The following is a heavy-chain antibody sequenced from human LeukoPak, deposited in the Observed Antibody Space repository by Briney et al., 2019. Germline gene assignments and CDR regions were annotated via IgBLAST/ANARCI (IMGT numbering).Heavy chain of an antibody. CDR1: GFTVRSKY. Sequence: PGGSLRLSCAASGFTVRSKYMGWVRQAPGKGLEWVSSISSSSSYIYYADSVKGRFTISRDNAKNSLYLQMNSLRAEDTAVYYCARDFSQSGYEAYWGQGTLVTVSS. V-gene: IGHV3-21*01. CDR2: ISSSSSYI. CDR3: ARDFSQSGYEAY. J-gene: IGHJ4*02. D-gene: IGHD5-12*01.